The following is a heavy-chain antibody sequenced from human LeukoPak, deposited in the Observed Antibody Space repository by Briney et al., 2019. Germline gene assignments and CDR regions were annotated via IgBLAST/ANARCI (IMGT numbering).Heavy chain of an antibody. Sequence: SETLSLTCAVFGGSFSCYYRSWIRQPPGKGLEWIGEINHSGSTNYNPSLKSRVTISVDTSKNQFSLKLSSVTAADTAVYYCAGNARASSDYWGQGNLVTVSS. J-gene: IGHJ4*02. D-gene: IGHD2-2*01. CDR2: INHSGST. CDR1: GGSFSCYY. CDR3: AGNARASSDY. V-gene: IGHV4-34*01.